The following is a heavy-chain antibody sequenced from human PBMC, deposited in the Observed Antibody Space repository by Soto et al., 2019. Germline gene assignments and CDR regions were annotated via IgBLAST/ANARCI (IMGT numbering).Heavy chain of an antibody. J-gene: IGHJ4*01. CDR2: INPSGGST. Sequence: ASVKVSCKASGYTFTSYYMHWVRQAPGQGLEWMGIINPSGGSTSYAQKFQGRVTMTRDTSTSTVYMELSSLRSEDTAVYYCARVKPYYYDSSGSNIPGYFDYWGHGMLVTVSS. D-gene: IGHD3-22*01. CDR1: GYTFTSYY. V-gene: IGHV1-46*01. CDR3: ARVKPYYYDSSGSNIPGYFDY.